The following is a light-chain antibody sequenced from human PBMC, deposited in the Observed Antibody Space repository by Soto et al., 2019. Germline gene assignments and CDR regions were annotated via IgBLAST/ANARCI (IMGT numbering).Light chain of an antibody. CDR2: DAS. CDR1: QSISNN. Sequence: VMTQSPATLSVSPGESATLSCRASQSISNNLAWYQQKPGQAPRLLMYDASTRAAGIPDRFSGSGSGAGFTLAISGLQSEDLAVYYCQPYNNWPRMFGQGTNVEV. J-gene: IGKJ1*01. CDR3: QPYNNWPRM. V-gene: IGKV3-15*01.